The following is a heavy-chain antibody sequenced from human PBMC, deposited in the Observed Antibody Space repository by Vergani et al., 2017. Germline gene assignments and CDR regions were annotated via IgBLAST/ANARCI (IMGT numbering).Heavy chain of an antibody. J-gene: IGHJ4*02. CDR3: TRHVPCGDGACLHFDH. Sequence: EVMLVQSGAEVKKPGASLKISCKYSESSFISNEIAWVRQMSGKGLQWMGNINPIDSKIAYSPSFQGQAIMSLDKSITTAYLQWRSLQASDTAIYYCTRHVPCGDGACLHFDHWGQGTQVTVSS. CDR1: ESSFISNE. CDR2: INPIDSKI. V-gene: IGHV5-51*01. D-gene: IGHD2-21*01.